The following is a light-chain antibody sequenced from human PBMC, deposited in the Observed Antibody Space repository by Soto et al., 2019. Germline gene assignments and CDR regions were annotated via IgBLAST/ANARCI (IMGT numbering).Light chain of an antibody. CDR1: SSNIGNNY. CDR3: QSYDSSLSGPYV. CDR2: GNS. J-gene: IGLJ1*01. Sequence: QSVLAQPPSVSAAPGQKVTISCSGSSSNIGNNYVSWYQQLPGTAPKLLIYGNSNRPSGVPDRFSGSKSGTSASLAITGLQAEDEADYYCQSYDSSLSGPYVFGTGTKVTVL. V-gene: IGLV1-40*01.